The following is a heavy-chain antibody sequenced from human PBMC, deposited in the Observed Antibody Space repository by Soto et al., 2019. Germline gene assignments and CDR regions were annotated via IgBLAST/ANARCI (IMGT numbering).Heavy chain of an antibody. CDR2: IYYSGSS. J-gene: IGHJ6*02. CDR3: ARAIVVTVGGMDV. D-gene: IGHD5-12*01. Sequence: QVQLQESGPGLVKPSQTLSLTCTVFGGSISNADYYWSWVRQPPGKGLEWIGYIYYSGSSFFNPSLKSRVTMSKDTSKNQFSLRLTSVTAADTAVYYCARAIVVTVGGMDVWGRGTTVTVSS. V-gene: IGHV4-30-4*01. CDR1: GGSISNADYY.